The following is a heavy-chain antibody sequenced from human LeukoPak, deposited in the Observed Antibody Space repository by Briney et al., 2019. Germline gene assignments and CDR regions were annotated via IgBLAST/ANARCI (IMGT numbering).Heavy chain of an antibody. Sequence: SETLSLTCAVYGGSFSGYYWSWIRQPPGKGLEWIGEINHSGSTNYNPSLKSRVTISVDTSKNQFSLKLSSVTAADTAVYYCARDSSGWYTNIQYWGQGTLVTVSS. CDR1: GGSFSGYY. CDR3: ARDSSGWYTNIQY. D-gene: IGHD6-19*01. J-gene: IGHJ4*02. V-gene: IGHV4-34*01. CDR2: INHSGST.